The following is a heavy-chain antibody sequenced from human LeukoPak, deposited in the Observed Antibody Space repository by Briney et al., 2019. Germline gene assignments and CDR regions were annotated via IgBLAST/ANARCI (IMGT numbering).Heavy chain of an antibody. D-gene: IGHD1-26*01. V-gene: IGHV3-74*01. Sequence: AGGSLRLSCAASGFTFSSSWMHWVRQAPGKGLVWVSRINSDGSSTNYADSVKGRFTISRDNAKNSLYLQMNSLRDEDTALYYCAKDLRYSGSYLFDCWGQGTLVTVSS. J-gene: IGHJ4*02. CDR1: GFTFSSSW. CDR2: INSDGSST. CDR3: AKDLRYSGSYLFDC.